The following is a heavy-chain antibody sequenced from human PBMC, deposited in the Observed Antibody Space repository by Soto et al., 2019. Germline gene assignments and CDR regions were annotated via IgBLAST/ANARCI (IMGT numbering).Heavy chain of an antibody. CDR1: GFTFSSYS. J-gene: IGHJ4*02. CDR3: AKKVNSGPGSQFFDY. D-gene: IGHD3-10*01. Sequence: EVQLLESGGGLVQPGGSLRLSCAASGFTFSSYSMSWVRQAPGKGLEWVSGFSTGGDGGTTYYADSVKGRFTISRDNSKSTLFLQMNSLRAEDTAIYYCAKKVNSGPGSQFFDYRGQGTLVTVSS. CDR2: TGGDGGTT. V-gene: IGHV3-23*01.